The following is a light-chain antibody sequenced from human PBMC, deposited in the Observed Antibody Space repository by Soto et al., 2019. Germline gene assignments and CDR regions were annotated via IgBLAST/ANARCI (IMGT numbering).Light chain of an antibody. CDR1: QNINSW. CDR3: QQTHSFPLT. CDR2: VAS. V-gene: IGKV1-12*01. Sequence: IQMTQSPSSVAASVGDRVTVTCRASQNINSWLAWYQHKPGKPPKALIYVASSLQSGVPSRFSGSGSGTDFNLTISSLQPEDFATYYCQQTHSFPLTFGQGTRLEIK. J-gene: IGKJ5*01.